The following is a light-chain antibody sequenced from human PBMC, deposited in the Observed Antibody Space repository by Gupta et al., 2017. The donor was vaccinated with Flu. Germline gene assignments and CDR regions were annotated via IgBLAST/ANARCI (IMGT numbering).Light chain of an antibody. J-gene: IGLJ2*01. CDR1: SLRDYY. V-gene: IGLV3-19*01. Sequence: GATVNITCQGGSLRDYYGNWYQQKPGQAPVFVIDDNNTRHSGIPDRFSVSRSGTTASLTIXRXQAEDEXDYYCHSLDSSGNLALFGGGTKLTVL. CDR2: DNN. CDR3: HSLDSSGNLAL.